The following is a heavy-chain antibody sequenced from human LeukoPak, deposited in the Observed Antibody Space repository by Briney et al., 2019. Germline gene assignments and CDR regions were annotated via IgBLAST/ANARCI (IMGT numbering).Heavy chain of an antibody. CDR2: IYYSGST. CDR3: ARNPPFAYCGGDCYP. J-gene: IGHJ4*02. CDR1: GGSISSSSYY. Sequence: SETLSLTCTVSGGSISSSSYYWGWIRQPPGKGLEWIGSIYYSGSTYYSPSLKSRVTISVDTSKNQFSLKLSSVTAADTAVYYCARNPPFAYCGGDCYPWGQGTLVTVSS. V-gene: IGHV4-39*01. D-gene: IGHD2-21*02.